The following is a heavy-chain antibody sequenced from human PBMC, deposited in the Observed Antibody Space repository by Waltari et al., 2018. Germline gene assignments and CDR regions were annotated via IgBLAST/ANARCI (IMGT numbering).Heavy chain of an antibody. Sequence: EVQLVESGGGLVKPGGSLRLSCAASGFTFSSYSMNWVRQAPGKGLEWVSSISSSSSYIYYADSVKGRFTISRDNAKNSLYLQMNSLRAEDTAVYYCARGRPPSLIAAAGTQYFQHWGQGTLVTVSS. V-gene: IGHV3-21*01. CDR2: ISSSSSYI. J-gene: IGHJ1*01. D-gene: IGHD6-13*01. CDR1: GFTFSSYS. CDR3: ARGRPPSLIAAAGTQYFQH.